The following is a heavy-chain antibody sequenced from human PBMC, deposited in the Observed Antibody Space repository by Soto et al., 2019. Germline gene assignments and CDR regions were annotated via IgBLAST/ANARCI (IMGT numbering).Heavy chain of an antibody. J-gene: IGHJ3*02. CDR2: VNTGNGNT. Sequence: QVQLLQSASEVRKPGASVKVYCKASGNTVSTFSMQWVRQAPGQSPEWMGWVNTGNGNTKYSQKFQNRVTITRDTSASTVYMELSSLKSEDTAVYYGAITEQWLKNGAFDIWGQGTQITVSS. D-gene: IGHD6-19*01. V-gene: IGHV1-3*04. CDR1: GNTVSTFS. CDR3: AITEQWLKNGAFDI.